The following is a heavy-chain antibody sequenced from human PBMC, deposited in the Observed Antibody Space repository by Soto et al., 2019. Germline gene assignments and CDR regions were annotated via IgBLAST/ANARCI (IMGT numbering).Heavy chain of an antibody. J-gene: IGHJ3*02. CDR3: ARHWPNDYDSSAYYPGRVGAFDI. CDR2: TSYTGNT. CDR1: GGSVTSHH. V-gene: IGHV4-59*08. D-gene: IGHD3-22*01. Sequence: SETLSLTCFVSGGSVTSHHWSWSRQFPGQGLEWIAYTSYTGNTNYNPSLQSRVTISLDTSKNQLSLKLTSVTAADTAFYYCARHWPNDYDSSAYYPGRVGAFDIWGKVTMVTVSS.